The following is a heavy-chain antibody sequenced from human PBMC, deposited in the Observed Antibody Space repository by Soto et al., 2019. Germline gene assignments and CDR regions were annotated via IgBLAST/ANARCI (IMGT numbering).Heavy chain of an antibody. CDR2: IYYSGSM. Sequence: QLQLQESGPGLVKPSETLSLTCTVSGGSITSSSNYWGWVRQPPGKGLEWIGSIYYSGSMFYNPSLKSRVTFSVDTSKNQFSLKVNSVTAADTAVYFCARHELPGIARGFDYWGQGTLVTVSS. CDR1: GGSITSSSNY. J-gene: IGHJ4*02. CDR3: ARHELPGIARGFDY. V-gene: IGHV4-39*01. D-gene: IGHD6-13*01.